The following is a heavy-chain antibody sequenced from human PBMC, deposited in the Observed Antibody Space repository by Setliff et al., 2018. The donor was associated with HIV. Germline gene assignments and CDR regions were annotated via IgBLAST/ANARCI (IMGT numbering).Heavy chain of an antibody. CDR2: IYPSDSDT. D-gene: IGHD5-18*01. CDR3: ARRPDSALVGFAFDI. V-gene: IGHV5-51*01. Sequence: PGESLTISCQVSGYTFSNYWIGWVRQMPGKGLEWMGIIYPSDSDTRYSPAFQGQVTISVDKSIRTVYLQWSSSSLKASDTAMYYCARRPDSALVGFAFDIWGQGTMVTVSS. J-gene: IGHJ3*02. CDR1: GYTFSNYW.